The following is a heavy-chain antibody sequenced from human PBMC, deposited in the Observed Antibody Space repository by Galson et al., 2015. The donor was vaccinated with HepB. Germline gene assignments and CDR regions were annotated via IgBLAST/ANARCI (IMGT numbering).Heavy chain of an antibody. J-gene: IGHJ3*01. V-gene: IGHV3-7*03. CDR3: VTDPDDASHF. CDR1: GFTFSSHW. Sequence: SLRLSCAASGFTFSSHWMNWIRQTPGKGLEWVAHINQHESEEYYVDSVKGRFTISRDNAKNSLYLQMNSLRAEDTAIYYCVTDPDDASHFWGQGTMVTVSS. CDR2: INQHESEE.